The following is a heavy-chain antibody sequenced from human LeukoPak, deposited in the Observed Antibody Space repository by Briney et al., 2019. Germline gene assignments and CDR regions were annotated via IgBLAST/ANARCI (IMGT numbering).Heavy chain of an antibody. CDR3: ATSMVRGVINDY. V-gene: IGHV1-69-2*01. CDR2: VDPEDGET. D-gene: IGHD3-10*01. CDR1: GYTFTDYY. J-gene: IGHJ4*02. Sequence: ASVKVSCKVSGYTFTDYYMHWVQQAPGKGLEWMGLVDPEDGETIYAEKLKGRVTITADSSADTAYMELSSLISEDTAVYYCATSMVRGVINDYWGQGTLVTVSS.